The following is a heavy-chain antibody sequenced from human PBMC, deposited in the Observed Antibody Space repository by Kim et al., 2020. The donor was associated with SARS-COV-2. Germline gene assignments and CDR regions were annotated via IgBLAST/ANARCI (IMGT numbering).Heavy chain of an antibody. V-gene: IGHV3-23*01. D-gene: IGHD3-3*01. Sequence: GGSLRLSCAASGFTFSSYAMSWVRQAPGKGLEWVSAISGSGGSTYYADSVKGRFTISRDNSKNTLYLQMNSLRAEDTAVYYCAKDGSTIFGFGVYGMDVWGQGTTVTVSS. CDR1: GFTFSSYA. J-gene: IGHJ6*02. CDR2: ISGSGGST. CDR3: AKDGSTIFGFGVYGMDV.